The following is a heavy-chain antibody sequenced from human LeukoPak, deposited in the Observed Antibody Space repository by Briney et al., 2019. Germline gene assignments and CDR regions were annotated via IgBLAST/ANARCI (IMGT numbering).Heavy chain of an antibody. J-gene: IGHJ3*02. CDR2: ISYDGSNK. CDR3: ARPGDYYYDSSGDVAFDI. CDR1: GFTFSSYA. D-gene: IGHD3-22*01. V-gene: IGHV3-30-3*01. Sequence: GRSLRLSCAASGFTFSSYAMHWVRQAPGKGLEWVAVISYDGSNKYYADSVKGRFTISRDNSKNTLNLRMNSLRAEDTAVYYCARPGDYYYDSSGDVAFDIWGQGTMVTVSS.